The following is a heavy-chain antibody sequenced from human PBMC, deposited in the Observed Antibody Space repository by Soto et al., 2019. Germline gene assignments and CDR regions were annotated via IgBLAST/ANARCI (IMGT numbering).Heavy chain of an antibody. Sequence: SETLSLTCAVYGGSFSGYYWSWIRQPPGKGLEWIGEINHSGSTNYNPSLKSRVTIPVDTSKNQFSLKLSSVTAADTAVYYCARVKAASPDFDYWGQGTLVTVSS. CDR2: INHSGST. D-gene: IGHD6-25*01. CDR3: ARVKAASPDFDY. J-gene: IGHJ4*02. CDR1: GGSFSGYY. V-gene: IGHV4-34*01.